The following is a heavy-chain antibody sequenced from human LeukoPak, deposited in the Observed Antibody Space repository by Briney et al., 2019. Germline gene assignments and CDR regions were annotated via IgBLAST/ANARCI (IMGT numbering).Heavy chain of an antibody. J-gene: IGHJ4*02. Sequence: SQTLSLTCAISGDSVSSNSAAWNWIRQSPSRGLEWLGRTYYRSKWHNDYAVSVRTRITINPDTSKNQFSLQLNSVTPEDTAVYYCARAREDTAMVHFDYWGQGTLVTVSS. V-gene: IGHV6-1*01. CDR3: ARAREDTAMVHFDY. CDR2: TYYRSKWHN. D-gene: IGHD5-18*01. CDR1: GDSVSSNSAA.